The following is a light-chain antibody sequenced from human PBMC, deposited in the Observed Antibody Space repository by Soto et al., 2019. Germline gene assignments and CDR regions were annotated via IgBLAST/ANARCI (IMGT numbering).Light chain of an antibody. V-gene: IGKV3-20*01. CDR3: QEYGSSPWT. Sequence: ETVLTQSPGTLSLSPGERATLSCRASQTIRSNYLAWYRQTPGQAPRLLIYGASNRATGIADRFSGSGSGTDFALIISRLEPEDFAMYDCQEYGSSPWTFGQGTKVEIK. CDR1: QTIRSNY. CDR2: GAS. J-gene: IGKJ1*01.